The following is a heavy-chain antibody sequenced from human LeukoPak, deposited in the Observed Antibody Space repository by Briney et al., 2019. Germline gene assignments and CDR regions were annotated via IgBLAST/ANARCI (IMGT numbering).Heavy chain of an antibody. D-gene: IGHD3-22*01. CDR2: IYYSGRT. J-gene: IGHJ4*02. CDR3: ARLLYDRSGYYYFDY. V-gene: IGHV4-59*08. CDR1: GGSISSYY. Sequence: PSETLSLTCTVSGGSISSYYWTWIRQPPGKALEWIGYIYYSGRTSYNPSLKSRVTVSVDTSKSQFSLKLSSVTAADTAVYYCARLLYDRSGYYYFDYWGQGTLVTVSS.